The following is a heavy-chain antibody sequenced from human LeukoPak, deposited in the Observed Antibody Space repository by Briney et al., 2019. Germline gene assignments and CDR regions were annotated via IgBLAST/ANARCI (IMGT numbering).Heavy chain of an antibody. J-gene: IGHJ4*02. D-gene: IGHD6-19*01. V-gene: IGHV3-23*01. CDR3: AKMPVSYSSGWSNFDY. CDR1: GFTFSSYS. Sequence: GGSLRLSCAASGFTFSSYSMNWVRQTPGKGLEWVSGISGNGGSTYYADSVKGRFTIYRDNSKNTLFLQMNSLRAEDTAVYYCAKMPVSYSSGWSNFDYWGQGTLVTVSS. CDR2: ISGNGGST.